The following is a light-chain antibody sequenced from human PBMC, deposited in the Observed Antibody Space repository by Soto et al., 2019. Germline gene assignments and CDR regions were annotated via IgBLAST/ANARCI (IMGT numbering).Light chain of an antibody. V-gene: IGKV3-15*01. CDR3: QHDGT. Sequence: EIVMTQPPATLSVSPGERATLSCRSSQSVSSNLAWNQQKPGQAPMLLIYGASTKATGIPARFSGSESGTEFTVTISSLQSEDFAVYYCQHDGTFGQGTKLEIK. CDR2: GAS. CDR1: QSVSSN. J-gene: IGKJ2*01.